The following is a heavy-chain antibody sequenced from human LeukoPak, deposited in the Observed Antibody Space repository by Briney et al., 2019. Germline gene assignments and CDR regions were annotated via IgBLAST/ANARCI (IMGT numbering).Heavy chain of an antibody. CDR2: IYPGDSDT. D-gene: IGHD3-3*01. CDR3: ARANYYNSLSSFTR. J-gene: IGHJ4*02. CDR1: GYTFTNYW. Sequence: GESLKISCRVSGYTFTNYWIGWVRQMPGKGLEWMGIIYPGDSDTRYSPSFQGQVTISADKSISTAYLQWSSLKASDTAMYYCARANYYNSLSSFTRWGQGTLVTVSS. V-gene: IGHV5-51*01.